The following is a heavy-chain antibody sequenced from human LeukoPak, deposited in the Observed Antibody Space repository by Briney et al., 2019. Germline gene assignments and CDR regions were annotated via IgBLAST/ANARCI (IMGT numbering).Heavy chain of an antibody. Sequence: GGSLRLSCAASGFTFSSYGMHWVRQAPGKGLEWVAVISYDGSNKYYADSVKGRFTISRDNSKNTLYLQMNSLRAEDTAVYYCARDFRVGATVDAFDIWGQGTMVTVSS. J-gene: IGHJ3*02. D-gene: IGHD1-26*01. V-gene: IGHV3-30*03. CDR2: ISYDGSNK. CDR3: ARDFRVGATVDAFDI. CDR1: GFTFSSYG.